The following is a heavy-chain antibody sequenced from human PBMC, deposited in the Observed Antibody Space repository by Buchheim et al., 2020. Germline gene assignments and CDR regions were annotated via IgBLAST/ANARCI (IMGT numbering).Heavy chain of an antibody. D-gene: IGHD6-13*01. V-gene: IGHV3-73*02. CDR2: IRSKAHSYAT. Sequence: EVQLGVSGGGLVQPGGSLKLSCAVSVFTFCRSAMHWVRQASGKGLECVGRIRSKAHSYATAYAAWANGRFTISRDDSENTAYLQMNSLKTEDTAVYYCTTPGMEDVWGQGTT. CDR3: TTPGMEDV. J-gene: IGHJ6*02. CDR1: VFTFCRSA.